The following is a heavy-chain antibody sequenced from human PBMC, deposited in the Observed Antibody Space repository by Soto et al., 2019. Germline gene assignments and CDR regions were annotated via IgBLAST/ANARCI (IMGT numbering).Heavy chain of an antibody. J-gene: IGHJ4*02. Sequence: QVQLVQSGAEVKKPGSSVKVSCKASGGTFSSYAISWVRQAPRQGLEWMGGIIPIFGTANYAQKFQGRVTITADESTSTAYMELSSLRSEDTAVYYCARDPLYGDYDGVPDYWGQGTLVTVSS. D-gene: IGHD4-17*01. CDR1: GGTFSSYA. CDR2: IIPIFGTA. V-gene: IGHV1-69*01. CDR3: ARDPLYGDYDGVPDY.